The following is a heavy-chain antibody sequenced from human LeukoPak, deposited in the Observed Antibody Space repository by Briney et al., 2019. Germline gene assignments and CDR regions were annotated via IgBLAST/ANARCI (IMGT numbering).Heavy chain of an antibody. Sequence: SETLCLTCTVSGFSISSYYWSWVRQPPGEGLEWVGYIYYSGSTNYNPSLKSRVTISVDTSKNQFSLKLSSVTAADTAVYYCARGRGYSYGYYFDYWGQGTLVTVSS. D-gene: IGHD5-18*01. V-gene: IGHV4-59*01. CDR3: ARGRGYSYGYYFDY. J-gene: IGHJ4*02. CDR1: GFSISSYY. CDR2: IYYSGST.